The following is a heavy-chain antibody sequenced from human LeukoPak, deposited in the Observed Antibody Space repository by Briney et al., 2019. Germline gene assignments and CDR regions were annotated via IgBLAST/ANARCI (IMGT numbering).Heavy chain of an antibody. Sequence: SETLSLTCTVSGDSISSTNYYWGWIRQPPGKGLEWIGSISYSGSTYYNPSLKSRVTIYVDTSKNQFSLKLSSVTAADTAVYYCARLVYSSGYYLIFDYWGQGTLVTVSS. D-gene: IGHD3-22*01. J-gene: IGHJ4*02. CDR3: ARLVYSSGYYLIFDY. CDR1: GDSISSTNYY. CDR2: ISYSGST. V-gene: IGHV4-39*01.